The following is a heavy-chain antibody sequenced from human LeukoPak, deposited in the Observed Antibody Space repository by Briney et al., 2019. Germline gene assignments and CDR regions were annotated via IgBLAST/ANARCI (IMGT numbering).Heavy chain of an antibody. J-gene: IGHJ4*02. CDR2: RRYDGSNE. CDR1: GFTFSTYD. CDR3: ARDSGDSSGYYYFDY. Sequence: GGSLRLSCAASGFTFSTYDVHWVRQAPGKGLEWVALRRYDGSNEYYTDSVKGRFTMSRDNSKKTLSLQMKSLRPEDTAVYYCARDSGDSSGYYYFDYWGQGTLVTVSS. D-gene: IGHD3-22*01. V-gene: IGHV3-30*02.